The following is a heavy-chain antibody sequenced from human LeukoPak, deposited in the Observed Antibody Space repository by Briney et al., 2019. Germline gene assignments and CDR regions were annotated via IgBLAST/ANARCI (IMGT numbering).Heavy chain of an antibody. CDR2: IYYDGSG. CDR3: ARVGCSGGSCYPDY. J-gene: IGHJ4*02. CDR1: GGSISSSTYY. V-gene: IGHV4-39*07. D-gene: IGHD2-15*01. Sequence: PSETLSLTCTVSGGSISSSTYYWGWIRQAPGKGLEWIGTIYYDGSGYNNPSLKSRVTISAYTSKNQLSLKLSSVTAADTAVYYCARVGCSGGSCYPDYWGQGTLVTVSS.